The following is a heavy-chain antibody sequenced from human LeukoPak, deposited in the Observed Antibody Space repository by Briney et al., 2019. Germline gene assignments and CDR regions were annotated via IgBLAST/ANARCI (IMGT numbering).Heavy chain of an antibody. V-gene: IGHV4-4*02. J-gene: IGHJ6*04. D-gene: IGHD3-10*01. Sequence: ASGALSLTCAVSGGSISSSNWWSWVRPPPGKGLEWIGEIYHSGSTNYNPSLKSRVTISVDKSKNQFSLKLSSVTAADTAVYYCARAYGSEEDYYYGMDVWGKGTTVTVSS. CDR1: GGSISSSNW. CDR2: IYHSGST. CDR3: ARAYGSEEDYYYGMDV.